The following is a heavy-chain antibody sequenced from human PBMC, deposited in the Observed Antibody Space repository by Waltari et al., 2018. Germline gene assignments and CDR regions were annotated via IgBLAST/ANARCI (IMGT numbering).Heavy chain of an antibody. CDR1: GSTFTKSY. Sequence: QGKLVQSGAEVKKPGASVRVSCKASGSTFTKSYIHWACQAPGQGLEWMGRINPKSGDANYTQPFPGRVIMTRDTSINTAYLEVTGLTSDDTAIFYCATANILGIGTFDYWGQGTLVSVSS. CDR2: INPKSGDA. D-gene: IGHD1-1*01. V-gene: IGHV1-2*06. CDR3: ATANILGIGTFDY. J-gene: IGHJ4*02.